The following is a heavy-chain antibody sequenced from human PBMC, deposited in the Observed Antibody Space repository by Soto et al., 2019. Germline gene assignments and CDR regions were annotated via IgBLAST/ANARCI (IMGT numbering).Heavy chain of an antibody. CDR1: GGSMSSYY. J-gene: IGHJ5*02. CDR3: ARHPTVTTGRWFDP. V-gene: IGHV4-59*01. D-gene: IGHD4-17*01. CDR2: VYYSRST. Sequence: PSETLSLTCTVSGGSMSSYYWSWIRQPPGKGLEWIGYVYYSRSTNYNPSLKSRVTISVDTSKNQFSLKLSSVTAADTAVYYCARHPTVTTGRWFDPWGQGTLVTVSS.